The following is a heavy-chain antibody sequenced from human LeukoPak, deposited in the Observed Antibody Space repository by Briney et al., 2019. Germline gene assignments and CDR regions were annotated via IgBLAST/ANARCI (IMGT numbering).Heavy chain of an antibody. V-gene: IGHV3-7*03. CDR2: INEGGNEK. J-gene: IGHJ4*02. CDR1: GFTFRNYW. D-gene: IGHD6-13*01. CDR3: ARHPNSNWDY. Sequence: GGSLRLSCAASGFTFRNYWMSWVRQVPGKGLEWVVNINEGGNEKNYVDSVKGRFTAPRDNAQNSLYLQMNSLRVEDTAVYYCARHPNSNWDYWGQGTLVTVSS.